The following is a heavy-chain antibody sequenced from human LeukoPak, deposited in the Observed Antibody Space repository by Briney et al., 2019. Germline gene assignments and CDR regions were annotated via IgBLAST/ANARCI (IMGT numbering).Heavy chain of an antibody. D-gene: IGHD3-10*01. J-gene: IGHJ4*02. Sequence: SETLSLTCTVSGASISSYYYNWIRQAAGRGLEWIGRLYISGSTDYNPSLKSRVTISVDTSKNQFSLKLSSVTAADAAVYFCARDLSGSLYFDYWGQGVLVTVSS. V-gene: IGHV4-4*07. CDR1: GASISSYY. CDR2: LYISGST. CDR3: ARDLSGSLYFDY.